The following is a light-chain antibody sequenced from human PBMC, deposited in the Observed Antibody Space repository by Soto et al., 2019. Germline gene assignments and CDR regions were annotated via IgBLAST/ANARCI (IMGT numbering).Light chain of an antibody. CDR3: QQFNNYLT. J-gene: IGKJ5*01. CDR2: KAS. CDR1: QTISSW. V-gene: IGKV1-5*03. Sequence: DIQMTQSPSTLSGSVGDRVTITCRASQTISSWLAWYQQKPGKAPKLLIYKASTLKSGVPSRFSGSGSGTDFTLTISSLQPEDFATYYCQQFNNYLTFGQGTRLEIK.